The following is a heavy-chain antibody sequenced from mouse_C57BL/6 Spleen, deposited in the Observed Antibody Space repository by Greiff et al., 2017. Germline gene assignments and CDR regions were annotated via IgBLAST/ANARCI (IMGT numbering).Heavy chain of an antibody. CDR2: IYPGSGNT. CDR3: ASLDYYGSSYGNWFAY. CDR1: GYSFTSYY. V-gene: IGHV1-66*01. D-gene: IGHD1-1*01. J-gene: IGHJ3*01. Sequence: QVQLQQPGPELVKPGASVKISCKASGYSFTSYYIHWVKQRPGQGLAWIGWIYPGSGNTKYNEKFKGKATLTADTSSSTAYMQLSSLTSADSAVYFCASLDYYGSSYGNWFAYWGQGTLVTVSA.